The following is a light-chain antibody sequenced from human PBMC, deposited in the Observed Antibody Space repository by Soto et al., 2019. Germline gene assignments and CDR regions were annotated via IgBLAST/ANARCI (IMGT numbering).Light chain of an antibody. J-gene: IGKJ1*01. CDR1: QSISTN. CDR2: DAS. CDR3: QQYNGWPPKT. Sequence: EIVMTQSPATLSVSPGERVTLSCRASQSISTNLAWYQQTPGQAPRLLIFDASSRAAGIPARFSGSGSGTKFTLTIGSLQPDDFAVYYCQQYNGWPPKTFGQGTKV. V-gene: IGKV3-15*01.